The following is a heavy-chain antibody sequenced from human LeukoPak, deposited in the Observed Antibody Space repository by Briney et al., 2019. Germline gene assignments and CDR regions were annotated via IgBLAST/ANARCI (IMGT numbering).Heavy chain of an antibody. Sequence: SETLSLTCTVSGGSISSSSYYWGWIRQPPGKGLEWIGSIYYSGSTYYNPSLKSRVTISVDTSKNQFSLKLSSVTAADTAVYYCAKGGGAKYSSGSYRRGQGTLVTVSS. CDR2: IYYSGST. V-gene: IGHV4-39*01. CDR1: GGSISSSSYY. D-gene: IGHD6-19*01. J-gene: IGHJ4*02. CDR3: AKGGGAKYSSGSYR.